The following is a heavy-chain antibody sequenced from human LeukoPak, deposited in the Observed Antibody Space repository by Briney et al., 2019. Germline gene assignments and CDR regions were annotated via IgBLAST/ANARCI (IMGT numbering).Heavy chain of an antibody. CDR3: ARDNPYIVSVPPGISLAVGDAFDL. CDR2: ISAYNGNT. J-gene: IGHJ3*01. CDR1: GYAFNSYG. V-gene: IGHV1-18*01. D-gene: IGHD6-19*01. Sequence: ASVKVSCKASGYAFNSYGISWVRQAPGQGLEWTGWISAYNGNTKYAQNFQGRVTMTTDTSTSTASMELSSLRSDDSAVYYCARDNPYIVSVPPGISLAVGDAFDLWGQGTMVTVSS.